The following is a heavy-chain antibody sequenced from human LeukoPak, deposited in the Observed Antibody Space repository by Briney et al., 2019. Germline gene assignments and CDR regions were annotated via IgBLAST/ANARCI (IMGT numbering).Heavy chain of an antibody. CDR2: ISTSSSYI. J-gene: IGHJ3*01. Sequence: GGSLRLSCAASGFTFSSYSLHWVRQAPGKGLDLISSISTSSSYIYYANSVKGRFTISRDNAKNSLYLQMDSLRAEDTAVYYCAKGGGYDSDGFDFWGPGTMVTVSS. CDR3: AKGGGYDSDGFDF. V-gene: IGHV3-21*01. D-gene: IGHD3-22*01. CDR1: GFTFSSYS.